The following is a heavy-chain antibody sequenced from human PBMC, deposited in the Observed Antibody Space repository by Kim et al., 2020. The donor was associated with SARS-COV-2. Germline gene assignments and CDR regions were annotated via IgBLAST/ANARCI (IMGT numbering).Heavy chain of an antibody. CDR3: ARVTTITAPFYDY. J-gene: IGHJ4*02. Sequence: YATAVQGRFTISRDNATIALNLDMNSLRAEDTALYYCARVTTITAPFYDYWGRGTLVTVSS. V-gene: IGHV3-23*01. D-gene: IGHD4-4*01.